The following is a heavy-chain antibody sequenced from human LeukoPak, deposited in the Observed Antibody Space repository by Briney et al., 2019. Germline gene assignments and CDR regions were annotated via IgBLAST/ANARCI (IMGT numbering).Heavy chain of an antibody. J-gene: IGHJ1*01. CDR3: ARSTYYDSSGLYFQH. CDR1: GGSISSYY. Sequence: KPSETLSLTCTVSGGSISSYYWSWIRQPPGKGLEWIGYIYYSGSTNYNPSLKSRVTISVDTSKNQFSLKLSSVTAADTAVYYCARSTYYDSSGLYFQHWGQGTLVTVSS. D-gene: IGHD3-22*01. V-gene: IGHV4-59*01. CDR2: IYYSGST.